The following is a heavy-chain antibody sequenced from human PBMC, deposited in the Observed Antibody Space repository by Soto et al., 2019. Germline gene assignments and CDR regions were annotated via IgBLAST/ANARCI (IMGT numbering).Heavy chain of an antibody. CDR2: IHYSGST. V-gene: IGHV4-39*01. CDR3: ARQRSSVVTQAYFGV. J-gene: IGHJ4*02. Sequence: LSLTCTVTGDSISSRSYYWGWIRQPPGKGLEWMGSIHYSGSTYNNPSLRSRVSMSIDTSKDQFSLKLKSVTAADTALYFCARQRSSVVTQAYFGVWGPGSLVTISS. CDR1: GDSISSRSYY. D-gene: IGHD2-21*02.